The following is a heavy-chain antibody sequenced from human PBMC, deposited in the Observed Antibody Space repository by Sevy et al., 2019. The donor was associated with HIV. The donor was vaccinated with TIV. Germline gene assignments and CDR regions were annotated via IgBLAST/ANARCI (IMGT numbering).Heavy chain of an antibody. D-gene: IGHD2-2*02. CDR2: INSDGSST. J-gene: IGHJ3*02. CDR1: GFTFSSYW. V-gene: IGHV3-74*01. Sequence: GGSLRLSCAASGFTFSSYWMHWVRQAPGKGLVWVSRINSDGSSTSYADSVKGRFTISRDNAKNTLYLQMNSLRAEDTAVYYCARVALLGYCSSTSCYNDAFDIWGQGTMVTVSS. CDR3: ARVALLGYCSSTSCYNDAFDI.